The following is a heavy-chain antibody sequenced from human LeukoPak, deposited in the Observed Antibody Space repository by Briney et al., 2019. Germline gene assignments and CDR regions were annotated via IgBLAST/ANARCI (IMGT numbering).Heavy chain of an antibody. CDR2: INHSGST. V-gene: IGHV4-34*01. CDR1: GGSFSGYY. Sequence: SETLSLTCAVYGGSFSGYYWSWIRQPPGKGLEWIGEINHSGSTNYNPSLKSRVTISVDTTKKQFSLKLSSVTAADTAVYYGVRSHYYDSSGYYQLNPFDYWGQGTLVTVSS. CDR3: VRSHYYDSSGYYQLNPFDY. J-gene: IGHJ4*02. D-gene: IGHD3-22*01.